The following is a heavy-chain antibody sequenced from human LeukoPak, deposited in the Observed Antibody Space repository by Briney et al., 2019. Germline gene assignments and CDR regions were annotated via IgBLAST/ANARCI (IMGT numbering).Heavy chain of an antibody. J-gene: IGHJ4*02. D-gene: IGHD3-3*01. Sequence: GGSLRLSCAASGFIFSDSAMHWVRQASGKGLEWVGHVRSKPNNYATAYAASVKGRFTISRDDSKNTANLQMNSLKTEDTAVYYCSSPAHDFDFWSGYYSFWGPGILVTVSS. V-gene: IGHV3-73*01. CDR1: GFIFSDSA. CDR2: VRSKPNNYAT. CDR3: SSPAHDFDFWSGYYSF.